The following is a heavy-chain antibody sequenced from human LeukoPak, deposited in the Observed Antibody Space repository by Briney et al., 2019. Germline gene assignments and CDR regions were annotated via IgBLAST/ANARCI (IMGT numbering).Heavy chain of an antibody. J-gene: IGHJ4*02. D-gene: IGHD4-17*01. Sequence: PSETLSLTCTVSGGSISSYYWSWIRQPAGKGLEWIGRIYTSGSTNYNPSLKSRVTMSVDTSKNQFSLKLSSVTAADTAVYYCARLTRGPSLYYFDSWGQGTLVTVSS. CDR2: IYTSGST. V-gene: IGHV4-4*07. CDR3: ARLTRGPSLYYFDS. CDR1: GGSISSYY.